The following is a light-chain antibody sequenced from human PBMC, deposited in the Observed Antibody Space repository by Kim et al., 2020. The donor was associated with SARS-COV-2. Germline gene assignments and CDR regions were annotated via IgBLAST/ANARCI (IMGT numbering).Light chain of an antibody. CDR3: SSYTSSSTPYV. CDR1: SSDIGGYNY. V-gene: IGLV2-14*03. CDR2: DVS. J-gene: IGLJ1*01. Sequence: QSITISCTGTSSDIGGYNYVSWYQQHPGKAPKLMIYDVSERPSGVSYRFSGSKSGNTASLTISGLQAEDEADYYCSSYTSSSTPYVFGTGTKVTVL.